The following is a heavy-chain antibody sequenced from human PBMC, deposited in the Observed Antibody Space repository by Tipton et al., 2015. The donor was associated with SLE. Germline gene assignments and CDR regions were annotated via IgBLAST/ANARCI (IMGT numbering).Heavy chain of an antibody. D-gene: IGHD2-2*01. J-gene: IGHJ4*02. CDR3: ARSREAYCTTTSCPGVYGY. V-gene: IGHV4-39*07. CDR2: IYNSGGT. Sequence: TLSLTCTVSGGSISTTSHYWGWIRQPPGKGLEWIGSIYNSGGTNYNPSLKSRVTISVDTSKNQFSLKLSSVTAADTAVYYCARSREAYCTTTSCPGVYGYWGQGSLVTVSS. CDR1: GGSISTTSHY.